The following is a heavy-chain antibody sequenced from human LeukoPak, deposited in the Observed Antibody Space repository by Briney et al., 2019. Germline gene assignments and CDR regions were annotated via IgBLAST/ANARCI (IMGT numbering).Heavy chain of an antibody. V-gene: IGHV3-7*01. CDR3: ARDAAYGYDRFDY. J-gene: IGHJ4*02. CDR1: GFIFSNYW. CDR2: IKEDGSDK. D-gene: IGHD5-18*01. Sequence: GGSLRLSCAASGFIFSNYWMAWVRQAPGKGLEWVANIKEDGSDKNYVDSVKGRFTISRDNAKNSLSLQMNSLRAEDTAVYCCARDAAYGYDRFDYWGQGTQVTVSS.